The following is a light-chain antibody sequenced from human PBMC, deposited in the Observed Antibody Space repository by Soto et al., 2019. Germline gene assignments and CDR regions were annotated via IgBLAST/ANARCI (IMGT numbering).Light chain of an antibody. CDR1: NSDVGGYNY. CDR2: DVS. V-gene: IGLV2-14*01. Sequence: QSALTQPASVAGSPGQSITISCTGTNSDVGGYNYVSWYQRHPGKAPKLMICDVSNRPSGVSNRFSGSKSGNTASLTISRLQAEDGADYYCSSYTSSRTYVFGPVTKLTVL. J-gene: IGLJ1*01. CDR3: SSYTSSRTYV.